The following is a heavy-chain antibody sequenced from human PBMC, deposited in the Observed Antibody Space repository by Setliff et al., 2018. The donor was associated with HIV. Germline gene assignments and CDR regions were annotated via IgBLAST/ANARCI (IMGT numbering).Heavy chain of an antibody. CDR3: ARTLYYDSSGYMGEGYYFYNYMDV. CDR1: GGTFSTYA. D-gene: IGHD3-22*01. CDR2: IIPMLGIS. Sequence: ASVKVSCKASGGTFSTYAISWVRQAPGHGLEWMGGIIPMLGISNSAQKFQGRGTITADKSTSTVYMGLNSLRSDDTAVYYCARTLYYDSSGYMGEGYYFYNYMDVWGKGTTVTVSS. V-gene: IGHV1-69*10. J-gene: IGHJ6*03.